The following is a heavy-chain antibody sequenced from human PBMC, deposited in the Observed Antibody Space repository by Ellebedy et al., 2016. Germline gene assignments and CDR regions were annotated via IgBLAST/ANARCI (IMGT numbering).Heavy chain of an antibody. Sequence: GGSLRLSCAASGFTFSSYSMNWVRQAPGKGLEWVSSISSSSSYIYYADSVKGRFTISRDNAKNSLYLQMNSLRAEDTAVYYCARFLFDSRTYYYYYGMDVWGQGTTVTVSS. J-gene: IGHJ6*02. V-gene: IGHV3-21*04. CDR3: ARFLFDSRTYYYYYGMDV. D-gene: IGHD2-21*01. CDR1: GFTFSSYS. CDR2: ISSSSSYI.